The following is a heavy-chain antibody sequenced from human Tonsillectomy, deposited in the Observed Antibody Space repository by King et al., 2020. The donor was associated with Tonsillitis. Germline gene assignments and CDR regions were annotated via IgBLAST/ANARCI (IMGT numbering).Heavy chain of an antibody. CDR1: GGSIGSGSYY. Sequence: QLQESGPGLVKPSQTLSLTCTVSGGSIGSGSYYWSWIRQPAGKGLEWIGRIYARGSTNYNPSLKSRFNMSLDTSKNQFSLKLSSVTAADTAVYYCARGTYSSSWERFDYWGQGTLVTVSS. D-gene: IGHD6-13*01. CDR2: IYARGST. J-gene: IGHJ4*02. V-gene: IGHV4-61*02. CDR3: ARGTYSSSWERFDY.